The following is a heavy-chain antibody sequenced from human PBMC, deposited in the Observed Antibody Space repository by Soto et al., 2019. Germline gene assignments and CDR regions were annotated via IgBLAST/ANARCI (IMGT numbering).Heavy chain of an antibody. D-gene: IGHD3-10*01. CDR2: MNPNSGDT. Sequence: QVQLVQSGAEVKKPGASVKVSCKASGYTFTSYEINWVRQATGQGLEWMGWMNPNSGDTGYAQKFQGRVTMTRNTSISTAYMEMSSLRSEDTAVYYCARGELLWFGELLRWGQGTLVTVSS. J-gene: IGHJ4*02. CDR3: ARGELLWFGELLR. V-gene: IGHV1-8*01. CDR1: GYTFTSYE.